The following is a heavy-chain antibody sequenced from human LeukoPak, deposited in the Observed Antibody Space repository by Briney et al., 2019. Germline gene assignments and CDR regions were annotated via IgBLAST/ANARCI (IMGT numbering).Heavy chain of an antibody. J-gene: IGHJ3*02. D-gene: IGHD5-18*01. CDR1: GASITTYY. V-gene: IGHV4-59*01. CDR2: MYHTGTS. Sequence: SETLSLTCSVSGASITTYYCNWIRQSPGKGLEWIGFMYHTGTSDYNPSLQSRVTISLDTPNNKVSLTLTSVTAADTAVYYCATTRGYSTNDAFDIWGQGTRVTVSS. CDR3: ATTRGYSTNDAFDI.